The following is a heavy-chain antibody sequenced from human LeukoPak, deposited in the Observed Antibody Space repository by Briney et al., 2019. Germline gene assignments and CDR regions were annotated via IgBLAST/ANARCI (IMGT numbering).Heavy chain of an antibody. V-gene: IGHV5-51*01. J-gene: IGHJ4*02. CDR2: IYPGDSVT. D-gene: IGHD5-18*01. Sequence: GESLQISCKGSGYSFPSYWIGWVRQMPGKGLEWMGIIYPGDSVTRYSPSFQGQVTISADKSISTAYLQWSSLKASDTAMYYCARTTSSLVDTPMGDWGQGTLVTVSS. CDR3: ARTTSSLVDTPMGD. CDR1: GYSFPSYW.